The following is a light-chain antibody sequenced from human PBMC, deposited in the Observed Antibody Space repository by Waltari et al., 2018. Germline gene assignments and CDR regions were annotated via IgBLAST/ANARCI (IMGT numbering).Light chain of an antibody. CDR2: KAS. CDR1: QNVRTY. V-gene: IGKV1-5*03. J-gene: IGKJ1*01. Sequence: DIQMTQSPSTLSASVGDIVTITCRASQNVRTYLVWYQHKSGKAPKLLIYKASTLEVGVPSRFSGSGSGTEFTLTIASLQPDDFGTYYCQQYNNYPWTFGQGTEVDVK. CDR3: QQYNNYPWT.